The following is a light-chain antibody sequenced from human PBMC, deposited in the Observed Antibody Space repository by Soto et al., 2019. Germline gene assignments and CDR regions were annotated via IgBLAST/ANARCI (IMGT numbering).Light chain of an antibody. CDR2: EAS. CDR3: ISFTSRHIYV. CDR1: STDFVSYNR. J-gene: IGLJ1*01. V-gene: IGLV2-18*02. Sequence: QSALTQPPSVSGSPGQSVTISCTGTSTDFVSYNRVSWYQQPPGTAPKLIIYEASNRPSGVPDRFSGSKSGNTASLTISGLQAADEADYYCISFTSRHIYVFGTGTKLTVL.